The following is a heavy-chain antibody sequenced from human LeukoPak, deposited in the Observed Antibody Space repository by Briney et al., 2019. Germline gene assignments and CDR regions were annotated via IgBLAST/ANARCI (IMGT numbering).Heavy chain of an antibody. CDR3: ARDYDSSGYRTPYNWFDP. V-gene: IGHV3-23*01. CDR1: GFTFSSYA. CDR2: ISGSGGST. D-gene: IGHD3-22*01. J-gene: IGHJ5*02. Sequence: PGGSLRLSCAASGFTFSSYAMSWVRQAPGKGLEWVSAISGSGGSTYYADSVKGRFTISRDNSKNTLYLQMNSLRAEDTAVYYCARDYDSSGYRTPYNWFDPWGQGTLVTVSS.